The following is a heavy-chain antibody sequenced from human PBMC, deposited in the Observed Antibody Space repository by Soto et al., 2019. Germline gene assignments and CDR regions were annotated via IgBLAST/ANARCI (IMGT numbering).Heavy chain of an antibody. CDR3: ARGVKYGAYSRWFDP. CDR1: GYTFTSYD. V-gene: IGHV1-8*01. J-gene: IGHJ5*02. D-gene: IGHD4-17*01. Sequence: QVQLVQSGAEVKKPGASVKVSCKASGYTFTSYDINWVRQATGQGLEYLGWMNPNSGNTGYVQKFRGRVTMTWNSSITTAYMELSSLRSEDTAVYFCARGVKYGAYSRWFDPWGQGTLVTVSS. CDR2: MNPNSGNT.